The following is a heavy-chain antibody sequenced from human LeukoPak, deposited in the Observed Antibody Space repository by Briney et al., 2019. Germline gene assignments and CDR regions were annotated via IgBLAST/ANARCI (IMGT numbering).Heavy chain of an antibody. D-gene: IGHD4/OR15-4a*01. CDR1: GFTFSSYV. CDR3: ARRAGAYSHPYDY. J-gene: IGHJ4*02. V-gene: IGHV3-30*14. CDR2: ISYDGTNT. Sequence: GTSLRLSCVASGFTFSSYVMHWVRQAPGKGLEWVAVISYDGTNTYYADSVKGRFTISRDNSKNTLYLQMNSLRAEDTAVYYCARRAGAYSHPYDYWGQGTLVTVSS.